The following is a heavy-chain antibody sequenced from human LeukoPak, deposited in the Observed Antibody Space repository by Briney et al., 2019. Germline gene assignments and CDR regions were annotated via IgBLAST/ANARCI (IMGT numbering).Heavy chain of an antibody. V-gene: IGHV3-48*03. CDR1: GFTFSSYE. CDR3: ARVGYSSSSFDY. Sequence: SGGSLRLSCAASGFTFSSYEMNWVRQAPGKGLEWVSYISSSGSTIYYADSVKGRFTVSRDNAKNSLYLQMNSLRAEDTAVYYCARVGYSSSSFDYWGQGTLVTVSS. D-gene: IGHD6-6*01. J-gene: IGHJ4*02. CDR2: ISSSGSTI.